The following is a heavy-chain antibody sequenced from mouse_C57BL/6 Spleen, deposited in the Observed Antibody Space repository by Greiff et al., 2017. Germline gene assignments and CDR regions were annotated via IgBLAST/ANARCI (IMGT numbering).Heavy chain of an antibody. CDR1: GFSLSTFGMG. V-gene: IGHV8-8*01. Sequence: QVTLKECGPGILQPSQTLSLTCSFSGFSLSTFGMGVGWIRQPSGKGLEWLAHIWWDDDKYYNPVLKSRLTISKDTSKNQVFLKIANVDTADTATYYCARALYDGYYWFAYWGQGTLVTVSA. J-gene: IGHJ3*01. CDR3: ARALYDGYYWFAY. D-gene: IGHD2-3*01. CDR2: IWWDDDK.